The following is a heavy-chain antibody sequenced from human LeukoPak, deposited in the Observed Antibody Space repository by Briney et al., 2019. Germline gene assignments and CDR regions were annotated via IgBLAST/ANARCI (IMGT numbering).Heavy chain of an antibody. V-gene: IGHV4-39*07. Sequence: SETLSLTCSVSGGSIRSGDHHWAWVRQPPGKGLEFIGSLDESGRPYYNRPLKSRVSISGDTSGKQFSLNLTSVTAADTAVYYCARGRGYSGYAWEGWGQGTLVTVSS. CDR1: GGSIRSGDHH. CDR3: ARGRGYSGYAWEG. CDR2: LDESGRP. D-gene: IGHD5-12*01. J-gene: IGHJ4*02.